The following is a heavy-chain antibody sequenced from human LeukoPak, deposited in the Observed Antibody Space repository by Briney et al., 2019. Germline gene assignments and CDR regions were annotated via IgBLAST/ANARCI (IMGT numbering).Heavy chain of an antibody. CDR2: IYYSGST. Sequence: SETLSLTCTVSGGSISSSSYYWGWIRQPPGKGLEWIGSIYYSGSTYYNPSLKSRVTISVDTSKNQFSLKLSSVTAADTAVYYCARGSHPQKIPLVRGGERPYYMDVWGKGTTVTISS. V-gene: IGHV4-39*07. D-gene: IGHD3-10*01. CDR1: GGSISSSSYY. CDR3: ARGSHPQKIPLVRGGERPYYMDV. J-gene: IGHJ6*03.